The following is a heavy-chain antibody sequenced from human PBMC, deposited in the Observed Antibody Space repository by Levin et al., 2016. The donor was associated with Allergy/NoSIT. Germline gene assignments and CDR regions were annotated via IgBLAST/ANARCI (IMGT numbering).Heavy chain of an antibody. Sequence: GESLKISCATSEFTFSNYAMNWVRQAPGKGLEWLSYISSGGSIIDYADSVQGRFTISRDNAKNSLYLQMNSLRAEDTAVYYCARVGPGFLDNWGQGTLVTVSS. J-gene: IGHJ4*02. V-gene: IGHV3-48*03. CDR1: EFTFSNYA. CDR3: ARVGPGFLDN. CDR2: ISSGGSII. D-gene: IGHD2-21*01.